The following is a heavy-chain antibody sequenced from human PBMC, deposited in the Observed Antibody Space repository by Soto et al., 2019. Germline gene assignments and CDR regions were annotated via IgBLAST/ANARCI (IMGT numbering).Heavy chain of an antibody. V-gene: IGHV1-69*12. Sequence: QVQLVQSGAEVKKPGSSVKVSCKASGGTFSSYAISWVRQAPGQGLEWMGGITPFFGTADYAQKFQGRVTITADASPSTAYMELSSLRSEGTAVYDCARVANYYGSPQVLYGVDVWGQGTTVTVSS. CDR2: ITPFFGTA. D-gene: IGHD3-10*01. CDR3: ARVANYYGSPQVLYGVDV. CDR1: GGTFSSYA. J-gene: IGHJ6*02.